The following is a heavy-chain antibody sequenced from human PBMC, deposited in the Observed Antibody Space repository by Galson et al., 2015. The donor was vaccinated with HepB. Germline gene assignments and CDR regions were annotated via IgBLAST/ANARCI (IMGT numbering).Heavy chain of an antibody. CDR3: ARHVRAIRFLEWFDV. V-gene: IGHV4-39*01. CDR1: GGSISSTAYY. D-gene: IGHD3-3*01. CDR2: SYYSGST. Sequence: ETLSLTCAVSGGSISSTAYYWGWIRQPPGKGLEWIGSSYYSGSTFYNPSLKSRVTISVDTSKNQFPLRLTSVTAADTAVYYCARHVRAIRFLEWFDVWGQGTMVTVSS. J-gene: IGHJ3*01.